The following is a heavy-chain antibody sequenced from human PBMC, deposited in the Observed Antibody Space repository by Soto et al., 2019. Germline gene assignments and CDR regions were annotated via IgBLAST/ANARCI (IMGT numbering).Heavy chain of an antibody. CDR3: AKALYGAGWYNYFDP. Sequence: QVPLVESGGGVVQPGRSLRLSCAASGFTFSTTGMHWVRQAPGKGLEWVAMISHDGGVKHYTDSVKGRFTISRDTSNNTVYLQMNSLRPEDTAMYHCAKALYGAGWYNYFDPWGQGTLVTVSS. V-gene: IGHV3-30*18. D-gene: IGHD6-19*01. CDR1: GFTFSTTG. CDR2: ISHDGGVK. J-gene: IGHJ5*02.